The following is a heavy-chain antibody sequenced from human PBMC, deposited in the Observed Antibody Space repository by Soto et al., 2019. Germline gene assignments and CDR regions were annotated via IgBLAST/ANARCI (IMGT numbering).Heavy chain of an antibody. Sequence: PSETLSLTCAVYGGSFSGYYWSWIRQPPGKGLEWIGEINHSGSTNYNPSLKSRVTISVDTSKNQFSLKLSSVTAADTAVYYCARGRYYGGSMDVWGQGTTVTVS. V-gene: IGHV4-34*01. CDR3: ARGRYYGGSMDV. J-gene: IGHJ6*02. CDR2: INHSGST. D-gene: IGHD3-3*01. CDR1: GGSFSGYY.